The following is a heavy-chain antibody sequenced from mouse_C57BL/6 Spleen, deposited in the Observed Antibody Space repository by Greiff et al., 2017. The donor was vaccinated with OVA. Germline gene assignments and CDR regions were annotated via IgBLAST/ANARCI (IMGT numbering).Heavy chain of an antibody. CDR3: ARESLYYGYERGADY. Sequence: EVQLQQSGPELVKPGASVKISCKASGYTFTDYYMNWVKQSHGKSLEWIGDINPNNGGTSYNQKFKGKATLTVDKSSSTAYMELRSLTSEDSAVYYCARESLYYGYERGADYWGQGTTLTVSS. J-gene: IGHJ2*01. CDR1: GYTFTDYY. CDR2: INPNNGGT. V-gene: IGHV1-26*01. D-gene: IGHD2-2*01.